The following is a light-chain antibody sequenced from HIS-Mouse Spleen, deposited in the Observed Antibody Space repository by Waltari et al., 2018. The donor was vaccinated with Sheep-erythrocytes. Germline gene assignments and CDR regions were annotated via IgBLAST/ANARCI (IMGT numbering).Light chain of an antibody. V-gene: IGKV1-12*01. CDR2: AAS. CDR3: QQAISFPIT. J-gene: IGKJ5*01. Sequence: DIQMTQSPSSVSASVGDRVTITCRASQGISSWLASYQQKPGKAPKLLIYAASSLQSGVPPRFSGSGSGTEFPLTISSLQPEDFATYYCQQAISFPITFGKGTRLEIK. CDR1: QGISSW.